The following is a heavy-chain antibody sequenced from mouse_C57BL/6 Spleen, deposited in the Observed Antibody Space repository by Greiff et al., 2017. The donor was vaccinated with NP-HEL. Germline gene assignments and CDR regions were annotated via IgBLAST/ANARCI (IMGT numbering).Heavy chain of an antibody. V-gene: IGHV1-59*01. CDR2: IDPSDSYT. Sequence: QVQLQQSGAELVRPGTSVKLSCKASGYTFTRYWMHWVKQRPGQGLEWIGVIDPSDSYTNYNQKFKGKATLTVDTSSSTAYMQLSSLTSEDSAVYYGARRGEGYDYDRYFDVWGTGTTVTVSS. J-gene: IGHJ1*03. CDR1: GYTFTRYW. CDR3: ARRGEGYDYDRYFDV. D-gene: IGHD2-4*01.